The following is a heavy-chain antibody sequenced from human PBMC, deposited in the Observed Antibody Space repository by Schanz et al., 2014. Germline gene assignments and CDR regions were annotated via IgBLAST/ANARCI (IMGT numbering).Heavy chain of an antibody. CDR3: ARGIPYCSSTSCSGLDAYDV. Sequence: QVQLVQSGAEVKKPGASVKVSCEASGYTFTSYYIHWFRQAPGQGLEWMGWISAFDDKTDYAQNFQGRLIMTTDTSTTTVYMELRGLRSDDTAVYYCARGIPYCSSTSCSGLDAYDVWGQGTLVTVSS. V-gene: IGHV1-18*04. CDR2: ISAFDDKT. D-gene: IGHD2-2*01. CDR1: GYTFTSYY. J-gene: IGHJ3*01.